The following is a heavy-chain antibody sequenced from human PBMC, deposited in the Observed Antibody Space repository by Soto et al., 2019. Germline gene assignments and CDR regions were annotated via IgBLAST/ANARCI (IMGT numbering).Heavy chain of an antibody. Sequence: QVQLVESGGGVVQPGRSLRLSCAASGFDFSTYGMHWVRQAPGKGPEWVAVIWYDGSNKYYADSVRGRFIISRDNSKSILFLQLNSLRTEDTAVYYCARAVGPFDYWGQGCLVTVSS. CDR3: ARAVGPFDY. CDR1: GFDFSTYG. J-gene: IGHJ4*02. V-gene: IGHV3-33*01. CDR2: IWYDGSNK. D-gene: IGHD1-26*01.